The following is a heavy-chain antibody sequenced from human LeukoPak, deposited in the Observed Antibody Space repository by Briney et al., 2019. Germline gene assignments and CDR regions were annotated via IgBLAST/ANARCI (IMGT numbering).Heavy chain of an antibody. D-gene: IGHD5-18*01. J-gene: IGHJ5*02. CDR3: ARDPNTAMVSNWFDP. CDR1: GGSFSGYY. V-gene: IGHV4-34*01. Sequence: SETLSLTCAVYGGSFSGYYWSWIRQPPGKGLEWIGEINHSGSTNYNPSLKSRVTISVDTSKNQFSLKLSSVTAAGTAVYYCARDPNTAMVSNWFDPWGQGTLVTVSS. CDR2: INHSGST.